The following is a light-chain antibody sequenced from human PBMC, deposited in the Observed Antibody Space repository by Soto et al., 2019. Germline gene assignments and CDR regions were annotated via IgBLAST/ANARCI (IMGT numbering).Light chain of an antibody. CDR3: SSYTSSSTLV. J-gene: IGLJ2*01. CDR1: SSDIGSYNY. Sequence: QSALTQPASVSGSPGQSITISYTGTSSDIGSYNYVSWYQQHPGKAPKLMIYDVSNRPSGVSDRFSGSKSDNTASLTISGLQAEDEADYYCSSYTSSSTLVFGGGTQLTVL. V-gene: IGLV2-14*01. CDR2: DVS.